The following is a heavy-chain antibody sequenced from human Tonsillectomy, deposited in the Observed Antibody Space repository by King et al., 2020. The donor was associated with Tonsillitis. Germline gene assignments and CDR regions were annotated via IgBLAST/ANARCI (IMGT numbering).Heavy chain of an antibody. CDR2: IKQDGSEK. D-gene: IGHD4-23*01. CDR3: ARDHYGGGQLLPEYYFDY. Sequence: VQLVESGGGLVQPGGSLRLSCAASGFTFSHYWMSWVRQAPGKGLEWVANIKQDGSEKYYVDSVKGRFTISRDNANNSLYLQMNSLRAEDTAVYYCARDHYGGGQLLPEYYFDYWGQGTLVTVSS. CDR1: GFTFSHYW. J-gene: IGHJ4*02. V-gene: IGHV3-7*01.